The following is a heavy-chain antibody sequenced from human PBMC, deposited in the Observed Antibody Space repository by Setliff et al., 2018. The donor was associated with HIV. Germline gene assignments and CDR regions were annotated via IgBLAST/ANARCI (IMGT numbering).Heavy chain of an antibody. CDR2: INWDGEST. D-gene: IGHD3-10*01. Sequence: LSLTCTVSGGSISSYYWSWIRQPAGKGLEWIGRINWDGESTYYADSVKGRFVISRDNSENSLYLQMNSLRPEDTAFYYCATAYGTGTYFPSPAEHWGLGTLVTVSS. CDR3: ATAYGTGTYFPSPAEH. CDR1: GGSISSYY. V-gene: IGHV3-43D*03. J-gene: IGHJ4*02.